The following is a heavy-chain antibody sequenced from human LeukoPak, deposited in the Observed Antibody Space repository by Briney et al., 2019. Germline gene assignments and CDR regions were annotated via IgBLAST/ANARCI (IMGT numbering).Heavy chain of an antibody. V-gene: IGHV3-48*03. CDR1: GFSFSSYE. D-gene: IGHD6-19*01. CDR3: VRESRSDWYVGYFDY. Sequence: GGSLRLSCAASGFSFSSYEMNWVRPAPGQGLEWISYITSSGATKYSADSVKGRLTISRDNAKNSLYLQMTSLRVEDTSFYYCVRESRSDWYVGYFDYWGRGTLVTVSS. CDR2: ITSSGATK. J-gene: IGHJ4*02.